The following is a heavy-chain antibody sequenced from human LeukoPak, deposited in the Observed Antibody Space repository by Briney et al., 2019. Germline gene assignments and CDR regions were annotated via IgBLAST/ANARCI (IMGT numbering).Heavy chain of an antibody. CDR3: ARVYYSSSYDYWYFDL. Sequence: SGTLSLTCAASGGSISSSNWWSWVRQPPGKGLEWIGEIYHSGSTYYNPSLKSRVTISVDKSKNQFSLKLSSVTAADTAVYYCARVYYSSSYDYWYFDLWGRGTLVTVFS. D-gene: IGHD6-13*01. CDR1: GGSISSSNW. CDR2: IYHSGST. J-gene: IGHJ2*01. V-gene: IGHV4-4*02.